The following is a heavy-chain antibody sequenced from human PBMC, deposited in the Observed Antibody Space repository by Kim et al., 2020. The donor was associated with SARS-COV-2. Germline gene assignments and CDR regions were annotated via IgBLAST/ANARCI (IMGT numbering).Heavy chain of an antibody. J-gene: IGHJ4*02. V-gene: IGHV1-2*02. D-gene: IGHD2-15*01. CDR1: GYTFTGYY. CDR2: INPNSGGT. CDR3: ARVPYCSGGSCWYYFDY. Sequence: ASVKVSCKASGYTFTGYYMHWVRQAPGQGLEWMGWINPNSGGTNYAQKFQGRVTMTRDTSISTAYMELSRLRSDDTAVYYCARVPYCSGGSCWYYFDYWGQGTLVTVSS.